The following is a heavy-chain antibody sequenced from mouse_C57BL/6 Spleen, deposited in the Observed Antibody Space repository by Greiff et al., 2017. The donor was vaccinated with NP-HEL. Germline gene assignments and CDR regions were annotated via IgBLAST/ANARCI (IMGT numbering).Heavy chain of an antibody. J-gene: IGHJ2*01. CDR3: AYYYGSSFDY. CDR2: IYPGDGDT. Sequence: VQLQQSGPELVKPGASVKISCKASGYAFSSSWMNWVKQRPGKGLEWIGRIYPGDGDTNYNGKFKGKATLTADKSSSTAYMQLSSLTSEDSAVYFCAYYYGSSFDYWGQGTTLTVSS. V-gene: IGHV1-82*01. D-gene: IGHD1-1*01. CDR1: GYAFSSSW.